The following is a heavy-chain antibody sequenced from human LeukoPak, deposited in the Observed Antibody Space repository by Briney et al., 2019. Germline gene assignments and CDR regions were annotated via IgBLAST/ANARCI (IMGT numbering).Heavy chain of an antibody. CDR2: ISWNSGSI. CDR3: AKDFTAMVRGGDY. D-gene: IGHD5-18*01. V-gene: IGHV3-9*01. Sequence: PGGPLRLPCAASGFTFDDYAMHWVRQAPGKGLEWVSGISWNSGSIGYADSVKGRFTISRDNAKNSLYLQMNSLRAEDTALYYCAKDFTAMVRGGDYWGQGTLVTVSS. J-gene: IGHJ4*02. CDR1: GFTFDDYA.